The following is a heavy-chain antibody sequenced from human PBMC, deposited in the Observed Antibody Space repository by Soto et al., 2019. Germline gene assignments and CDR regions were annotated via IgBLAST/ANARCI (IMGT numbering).Heavy chain of an antibody. J-gene: IGHJ4*02. CDR1: GFTFSSYS. CDR2: ISSSSSYI. Sequence: EVQLVESGGGLVKPGGSLRLSCAASGFTFSSYSMNWVRQAPGKGLEWVSSISSSSSYIYYADSVKGRFTISRDNAKNSLYLQMNSLRAEDTAVYYCARAQYYDIFTGYRYYFDYWGQGTLVTVSS. CDR3: ARAQYYDIFTGYRYYFDY. D-gene: IGHD3-9*01. V-gene: IGHV3-21*01.